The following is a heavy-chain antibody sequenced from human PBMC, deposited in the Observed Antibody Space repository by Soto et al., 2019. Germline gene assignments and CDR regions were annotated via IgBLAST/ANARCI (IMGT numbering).Heavy chain of an antibody. CDR1: GFTFDDYT. CDR3: AKEMTTVIEYYFDY. J-gene: IGHJ4*02. Sequence: GESLRLSCAASGFTFDDYTMHWVRQAPGKGLEWVSLISWDGGSTYYADSVKGRFTISRDNSKNSLYLQMNSLRTEDTALYYCAKEMTTVIEYYFDYWGQGTLVTVSS. D-gene: IGHD4-4*01. CDR2: ISWDGGST. V-gene: IGHV3-43*01.